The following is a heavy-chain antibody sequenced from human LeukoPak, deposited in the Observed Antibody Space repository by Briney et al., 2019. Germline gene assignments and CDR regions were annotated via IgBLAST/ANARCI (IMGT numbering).Heavy chain of an antibody. CDR2: IYPSGTT. CDR3: ADDYGD. CDR1: GGSVSSYY. V-gene: IGHV4-4*07. D-gene: IGHD4-17*01. J-gene: IGHJ4*02. Sequence: PSETLSLTCSVSGGSVSSYYWSWIRQPAGKGLEWIGRIYPSGTTHYNPSLKSRVTMSVDTSKNQFSLKLTSVTAADTAVYYCADDYGDWGQGTLVTASS.